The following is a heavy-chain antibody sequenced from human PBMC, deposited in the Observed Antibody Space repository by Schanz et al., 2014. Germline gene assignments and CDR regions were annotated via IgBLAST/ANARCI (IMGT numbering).Heavy chain of an antibody. J-gene: IGHJ6*02. CDR1: GFTFTNAW. Sequence: VQLLESGGGLVKPGGSLRLSCAASGFTFTNAWMSWVRQAPGKGLEWVSYISSSSSYTNYADSVKGRFTISRDNAKNSLYLQMNSLRAEDTAVYYCARSYSSGWYPYYYGMDVWGQGTTVTVSS. V-gene: IGHV3-11*03. D-gene: IGHD6-19*01. CDR2: ISSSSSYT. CDR3: ARSYSSGWYPYYYGMDV.